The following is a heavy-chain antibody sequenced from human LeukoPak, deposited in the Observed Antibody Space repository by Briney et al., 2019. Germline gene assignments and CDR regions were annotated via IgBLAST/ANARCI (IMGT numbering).Heavy chain of an antibody. J-gene: IGHJ4*02. Sequence: GGSLRLSCAASGFTFSSYGMHWVRQAPGKGLEWVAVIWYDGSYKYHADSVKGRFTISRDNSRNTLYLQMDSLRAEDTAVYYCARWGTSSLDYWGQGTLVTVSS. V-gene: IGHV3-33*01. D-gene: IGHD6-6*01. CDR2: IWYDGSYK. CDR1: GFTFSSYG. CDR3: ARWGTSSLDY.